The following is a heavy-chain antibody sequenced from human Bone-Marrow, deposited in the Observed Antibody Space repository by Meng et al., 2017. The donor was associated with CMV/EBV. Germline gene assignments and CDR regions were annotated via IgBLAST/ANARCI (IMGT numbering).Heavy chain of an antibody. CDR3: ARGRPGGYSYGSGWFDP. D-gene: IGHD5-18*01. Sequence: YCGSFSGYYWSWLRQPPGQGLEWIGEINHSGSTNYNPSLKSRVTISVDTSKNQFSLKLSSVTAADTAVYYCARGRPGGYSYGSGWFDPWGQGTLVTVSS. V-gene: IGHV4-34*01. CDR1: CGSFSGYY. CDR2: INHSGST. J-gene: IGHJ5*02.